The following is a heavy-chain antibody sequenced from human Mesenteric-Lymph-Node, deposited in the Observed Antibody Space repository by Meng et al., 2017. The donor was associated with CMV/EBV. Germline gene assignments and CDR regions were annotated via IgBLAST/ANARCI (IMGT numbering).Heavy chain of an antibody. CDR2: INGTGTTI. CDR3: ARGYNTGRSAMDV. V-gene: IGHV3-11*04. CDR1: GFIFSDFY. Sequence: GGSLRLSCVASGFIFSDFYMIWIRQAPGQGLEWVSYINGTGTTIYYADSVKGRFTISRDNAKNSLYLQVNSFRAEDAAVYYCARGYNTGRSAMDVWGQGTTVTVSS. J-gene: IGHJ6*02. D-gene: IGHD6-19*01.